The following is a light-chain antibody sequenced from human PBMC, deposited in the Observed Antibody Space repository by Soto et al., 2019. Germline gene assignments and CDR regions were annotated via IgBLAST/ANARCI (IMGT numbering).Light chain of an antibody. J-gene: IGKJ1*01. CDR1: QSVNSNY. CDR3: QQYYSSPRT. V-gene: IGKV3-20*01. CDR2: GAS. Sequence: EIVLTQSPGTLSLSPGERATLSCRASQSVNSNYLAWYQQKPGQGPRLLMYGASSRATGIPDRFSGSGSGADFTLTISRLAPEDFAVYYCQQYYSSPRTFGQGTKVEIK.